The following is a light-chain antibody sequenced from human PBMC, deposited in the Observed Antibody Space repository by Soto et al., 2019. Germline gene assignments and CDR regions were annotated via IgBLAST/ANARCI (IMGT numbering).Light chain of an antibody. CDR2: KAS. CDR3: QQYNSYPIT. Sequence: DIQMTQSPSTLSASVGDRVTITCRASQSISGWLAWYQQKPGKAPKLLIYKASSLESGVPSRFNGSGFGTEFTLTISNLQPDDFATYYCQQYNSYPITFGQGTKVDIK. V-gene: IGKV1-5*03. CDR1: QSISGW. J-gene: IGKJ1*01.